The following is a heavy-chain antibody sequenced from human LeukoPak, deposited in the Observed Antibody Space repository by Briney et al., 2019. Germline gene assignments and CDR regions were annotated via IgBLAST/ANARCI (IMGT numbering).Heavy chain of an antibody. V-gene: IGHV4-61*02. CDR2: IYTSGST. J-gene: IGHJ4*02. CDR3: AGVGYSGSGNYYNDRGAFDY. CDR1: GGSISSGSYY. D-gene: IGHD3-10*01. Sequence: SQTLSLTCTVSGGSISSGSYYWSWIRQPAGKGLEWIGRIYTSGSTNYNPSLKSRVTISVDTSKNQFSLKLSSVTAADTAVYYCAGVGYSGSGNYYNDRGAFDYWGQGTLVTVSS.